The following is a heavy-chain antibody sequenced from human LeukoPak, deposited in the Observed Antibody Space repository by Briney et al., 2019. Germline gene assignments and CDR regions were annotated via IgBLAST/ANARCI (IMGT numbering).Heavy chain of an antibody. D-gene: IGHD3-10*01. V-gene: IGHV1-69*13. CDR2: IIPIFGPA. CDR3: AKSTYYYGSGEGSNYWYFDL. Sequence: SVKVSCKTSGGTFSRFAISWVRQAPGQGPEWMGGIIPIFGPANYAQKFQGRVTITADESTSTAYMELSSLRSEDTALYYCAKSTYYYGSGEGSNYWYFDLWGRGTLVTVSS. CDR1: GGTFSRFA. J-gene: IGHJ2*01.